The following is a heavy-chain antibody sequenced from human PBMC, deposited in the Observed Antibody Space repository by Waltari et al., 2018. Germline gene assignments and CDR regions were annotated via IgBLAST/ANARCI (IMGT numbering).Heavy chain of an antibody. V-gene: IGHV2-5*02. J-gene: IGHJ5*02. D-gene: IGHD6-19*01. CDR3: AHTWQQWLVHGWFDP. CDR1: GFSITTGGEG. CDR2: IYWDDDK. Sequence: QITLKESGQTLLRPTQTLTLTCTFSGFSITTGGEGVGWVRQSPGEPLQWLAAIYWDDDKRYSPSLKSRLTITKDTSKNQVVLTMTNMDPVDTATYYCAHTWQQWLVHGWFDPWGQGTLVTVSS.